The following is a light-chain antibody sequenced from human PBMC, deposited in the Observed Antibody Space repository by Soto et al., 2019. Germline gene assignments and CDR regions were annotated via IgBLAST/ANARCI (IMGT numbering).Light chain of an antibody. J-gene: IGKJ3*01. CDR3: QQYNNWPPMFT. CDR2: GTS. V-gene: IGKV3-15*01. CDR1: QSVSRN. Sequence: EIVMTQSPATLSVSPGERATLSCRASQSVSRNLAWYQQKPGQAPRLLLYGTSTRATGIPARFSGSGSGTEFTLTISSLQSEDFAVYYCQQYNNWPPMFTFGPGTKVDSK.